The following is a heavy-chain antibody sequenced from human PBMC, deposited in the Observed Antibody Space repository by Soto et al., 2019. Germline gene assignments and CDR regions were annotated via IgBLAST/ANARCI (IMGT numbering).Heavy chain of an antibody. J-gene: IGHJ4*02. CDR2: IYWDDDK. D-gene: IGHD2-15*01. Sequence: ITLKESGPTLVKPTKTHTLTCTFSGFSLSTSGVGVDWIRQPPGKALEWLALIYWDDDKRYSPSLKSRLTTTKDTSKHQVVVTMTNVDPVDTATYYCAHRGPLLRQFDYWGQGTLVIVSS. CDR1: GFSLSTSGVG. CDR3: AHRGPLLRQFDY. V-gene: IGHV2-5*02.